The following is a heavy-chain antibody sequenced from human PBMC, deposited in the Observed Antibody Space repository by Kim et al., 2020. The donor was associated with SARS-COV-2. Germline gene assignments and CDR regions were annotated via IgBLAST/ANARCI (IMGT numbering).Heavy chain of an antibody. CDR3: ARRDFWSTYPFDY. V-gene: IGHV3-30*01. J-gene: IGHJ4*01. Sequence: HSVDAVEGRFTISRDNSKKTIYLQMNSLTPDDTAVYYCARRDFWSTYPFDYGGHGTLVTVSS. D-gene: IGHD3-3*01.